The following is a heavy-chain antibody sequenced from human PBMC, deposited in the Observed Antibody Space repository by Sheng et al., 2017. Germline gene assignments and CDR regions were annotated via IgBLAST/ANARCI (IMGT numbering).Heavy chain of an antibody. V-gene: IGHV4-59*12. CDR2: IYYSGST. Sequence: QVQLQESGPGLVKPSETLSLTCTVSGGSISSYYWSWIRQPPGKGLEWIGYIYYSGSTNYNPSLKSRVTISVDTSKNQFSLKLSSVTAADTAVYYCASVGCSSTSCYTGGWFDPWGQGTLVTVSS. CDR1: GGSISSYY. J-gene: IGHJ5*02. CDR3: ASVGCSSTSCYTGGWFDP. D-gene: IGHD2-2*01.